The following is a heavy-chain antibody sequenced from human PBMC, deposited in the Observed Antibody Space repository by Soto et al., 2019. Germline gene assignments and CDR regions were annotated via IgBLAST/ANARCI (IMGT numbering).Heavy chain of an antibody. CDR2: IYYGETT. D-gene: IGHD2-2*02. CDR1: RLSFIPNY. CDR3: ARDRLYPHYGMDV. V-gene: IGHV4-4*08. J-gene: IGHJ6*02. Sequence: PSDTLSLTCTISRLSFIPNYWAWIRQPPGQGLEWIGYIYYGETTSYNPSLKSRVNITLETSKSQFSLRLTSVTASDTAVYYCARDRLYPHYGMDVWGQGTTVT.